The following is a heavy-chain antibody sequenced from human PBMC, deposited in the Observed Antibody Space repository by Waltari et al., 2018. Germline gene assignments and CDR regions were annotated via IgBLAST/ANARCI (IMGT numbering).Heavy chain of an antibody. J-gene: IGHJ4*02. CDR2: SSGSGGTT. CDR3: AKSSGSYYEVFDY. Sequence: EVRLMESGGGLVQPGGSLRLSCAASGFAFANYGMSWVRQAPGKGRECVSSSSGSGGTTYYADSVKGRFTMSKDNSKNTLFLQMNSLRVDDTADYYCAKSSGSYYEVFDYWGRGTLVTVSS. CDR1: GFAFANYG. V-gene: IGHV3-23*01. D-gene: IGHD1-26*01.